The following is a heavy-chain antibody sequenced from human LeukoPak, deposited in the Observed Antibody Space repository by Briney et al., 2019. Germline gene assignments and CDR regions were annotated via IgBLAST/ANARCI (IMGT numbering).Heavy chain of an antibody. V-gene: IGHV3-23*01. D-gene: IGHD2-2*01. Sequence: GGSLRLSCAASGFTFSSYGMSWVRQAPGKGLEWVSAVSGSGGSTYYADSVKGRFTISRDNSKNTLYLQMNSLRAEDTAVYYCAKYPRYCGSTSCYHFDYWGQGTLVTVSS. CDR2: VSGSGGST. CDR3: AKYPRYCGSTSCYHFDY. J-gene: IGHJ4*02. CDR1: GFTFSSYG.